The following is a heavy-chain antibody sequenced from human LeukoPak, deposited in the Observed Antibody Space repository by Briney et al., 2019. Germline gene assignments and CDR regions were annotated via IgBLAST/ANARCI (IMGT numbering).Heavy chain of an antibody. Sequence: GGSLRLSCAASGFTFSSYSMNWVRQAPGKGLEWVSSISSSSSYIYYADSVKGRFTISRDNSKNTLYLQMNSLRAEDTAVYYCAKVSRYGGPPYYYYYYLDVGAKGPTVTFPS. D-gene: IGHD1-26*01. V-gene: IGHV3-21*01. CDR3: AKVSRYGGPPYYYYYYLDV. CDR2: ISSSSSYI. CDR1: GFTFSSYS. J-gene: IGHJ6*03.